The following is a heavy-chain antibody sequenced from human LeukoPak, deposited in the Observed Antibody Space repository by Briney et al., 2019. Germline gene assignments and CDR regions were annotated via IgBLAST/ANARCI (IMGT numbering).Heavy chain of an antibody. CDR3: GKGKRARDGYNFGE. CDR1: GGTFISYA. D-gene: IGHD5-24*01. V-gene: IGHV1-69*04. CDR2: IIPILGIA. J-gene: IGHJ4*02. Sequence: SVKVSCKASGGTFISYAISWVRQAPGQGLEWMGRIIPILGIANYAQKFQGRVTITTAKSTSKAYMELSSLRSEETAVYYCGKGKRARDGYNFGEWGQGSLVTASS.